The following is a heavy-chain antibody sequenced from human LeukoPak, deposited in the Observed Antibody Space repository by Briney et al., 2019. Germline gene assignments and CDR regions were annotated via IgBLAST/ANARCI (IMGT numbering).Heavy chain of an antibody. Sequence: SETLSLTCTVSGYSISSGYYWGWIRPPPGKGLEWIGSIYHSGSTYYNPSLKSRVTISVDTSKNQFSLKLSSVTAADTAVYYCARATYYDFWSGSLRFDYWGQGTLVTVSS. D-gene: IGHD3-3*01. V-gene: IGHV4-38-2*02. CDR3: ARATYYDFWSGSLRFDY. J-gene: IGHJ4*02. CDR1: GYSISSGYY. CDR2: IYHSGST.